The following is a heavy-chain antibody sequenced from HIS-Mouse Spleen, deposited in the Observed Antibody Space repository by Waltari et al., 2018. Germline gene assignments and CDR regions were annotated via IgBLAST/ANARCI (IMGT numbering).Heavy chain of an antibody. V-gene: IGHV3-53*01. CDR2: IYSGGST. J-gene: IGHJ4*02. CDR3: ARHYYYGSGSYYFDY. D-gene: IGHD3-10*01. Sequence: EVPLVEAGGGLIQPGGSLSLSWSASGFTGSSTYLPWVLPAPGKGLAWFSVIYSGGSTYYADSVKGRFTISRDNSKNTLYLQMNSLRAEDTAVYYCARHYYYGSGSYYFDYWGQGTLVTVSS. CDR1: GFTGSSTY.